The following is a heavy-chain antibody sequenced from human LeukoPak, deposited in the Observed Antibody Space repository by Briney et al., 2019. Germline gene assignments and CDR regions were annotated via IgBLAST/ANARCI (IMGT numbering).Heavy chain of an antibody. D-gene: IGHD3-9*01. CDR2: INPNSGDT. CDR1: GYRFSGNY. CDR3: ARAREVTGLTP. J-gene: IGHJ5*02. V-gene: IGHV1-2*02. Sequence: GPVKASCKASGYRFSGNYIHWVRQAPGQGLEWMAWINPNSGDTNYAQKFQGRVTVTRDTSTSTVYMELSRLTYDDTAIYYCARAREVTGLTPWGQGTLVTVSS.